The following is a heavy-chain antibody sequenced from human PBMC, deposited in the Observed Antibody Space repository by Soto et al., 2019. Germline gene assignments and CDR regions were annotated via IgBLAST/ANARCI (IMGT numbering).Heavy chain of an antibody. CDR2: ITPIFGTA. Sequence: GASVKVSCKASGGTFSSYAISWVRQAPGQGLEWMGGITPIFGTANYAQKFQGRVTITADESTSTAYMELSSLRSEDTAVYYCAREGIAARPFDYWGQGTLVTVSS. D-gene: IGHD6-6*01. J-gene: IGHJ4*02. V-gene: IGHV1-69*13. CDR3: AREGIAARPFDY. CDR1: GGTFSSYA.